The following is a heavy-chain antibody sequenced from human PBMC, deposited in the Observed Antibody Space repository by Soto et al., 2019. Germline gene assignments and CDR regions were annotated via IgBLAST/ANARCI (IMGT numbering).Heavy chain of an antibody. CDR2: IYPGDSDT. Sequence: SVTISCKRSGWRSSSYWRGWSREMPGKGLEWMGIIYPGDSDTRYSPSFQGQVTISADKSISTAYLQWSSLKASDTAMYYCARGYCSGGSCLQFYYYYGMDVWGQGTTVTV. V-gene: IGHV5-51*01. D-gene: IGHD2-15*01. CDR1: GWRSSSYW. J-gene: IGHJ6*02. CDR3: ARGYCSGGSCLQFYYYYGMDV.